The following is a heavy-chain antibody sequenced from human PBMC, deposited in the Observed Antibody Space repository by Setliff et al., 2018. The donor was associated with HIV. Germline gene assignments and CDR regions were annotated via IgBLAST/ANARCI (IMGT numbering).Heavy chain of an antibody. Sequence: GSLRLSCAASGFTFSDYYMSWIRQAPGKGLEWVSYISKSGSTIYYADSVQGRFTISRDIAKNSLYLQMNSLRAEDTAVYYCARMLNYGGNWGYFDYWGQGTLVTVSS. CDR1: GFTFSDYY. D-gene: IGHD4-17*01. J-gene: IGHJ4*02. CDR2: ISKSGSTI. V-gene: IGHV3-11*04. CDR3: ARMLNYGGNWGYFDY.